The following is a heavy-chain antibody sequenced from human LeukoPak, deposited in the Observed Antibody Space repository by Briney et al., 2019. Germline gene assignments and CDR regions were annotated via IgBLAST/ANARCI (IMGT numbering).Heavy chain of an antibody. J-gene: IGHJ6*02. CDR1: GGSFSDYY. CDR2: ISSSGSTI. V-gene: IGHV3-11*01. Sequence: LSLTCAVYGGSFSDYYMSWIRQAPGKGLEWVSYISSSGSTIYYADSVKGRFTISRDNAKNSLYLQMNSLRAEDTAVYYCARGDLNFGYVAHYYYGMDVWGQGTTVTVSS. D-gene: IGHD3-10*01. CDR3: ARGDLNFGYVAHYYYGMDV.